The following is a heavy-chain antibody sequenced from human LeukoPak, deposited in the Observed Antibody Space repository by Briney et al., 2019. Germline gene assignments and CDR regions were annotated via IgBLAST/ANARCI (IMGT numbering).Heavy chain of an antibody. D-gene: IGHD6-13*01. V-gene: IGHV4-59*01. CDR2: IYYSGST. Sequence: PSETLSLTCTVSGGSISSYYWSWIRRPPGKGLEWIGYIYYSGSTNYNPSLKSRVTISVDTSKNQFSLKLSSVTAADTAVYYCARLSSSWPNYYYYYMDVWGKGITVTVSS. CDR1: GGSISSYY. J-gene: IGHJ6*03. CDR3: ARLSSSWPNYYYYYMDV.